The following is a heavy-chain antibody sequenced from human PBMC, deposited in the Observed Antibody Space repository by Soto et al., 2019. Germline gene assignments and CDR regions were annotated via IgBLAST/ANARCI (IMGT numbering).Heavy chain of an antibody. D-gene: IGHD2-15*01. CDR1: GGTFSSYA. Sequence: GDSVTVSCQASGGTFSSYAISWVRQAPGQGLEWMGGITPIFGTANYAQKFQGRGTITADESTSTAYMELSSLRSEDTAVYYCARGHSFLCMERRGGSCYVSWFDPWGQGTLVTVSS. CDR2: ITPIFGTA. J-gene: IGHJ5*02. CDR3: ARGHSFLCMERRGGSCYVSWFDP. V-gene: IGHV1-69*13.